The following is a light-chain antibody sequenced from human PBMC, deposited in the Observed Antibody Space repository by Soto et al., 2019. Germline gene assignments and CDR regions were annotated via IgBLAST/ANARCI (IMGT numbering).Light chain of an antibody. CDR3: QSYDNSLSGSGV. V-gene: IGLV1-40*01. CDR1: SSNIGAGYD. Sequence: QAVVTQPPSVSGAPGQRVTISCTGSSSNIGAGYDAHWYQQLPGTAPKLLIYGNSNRPSGVPDRFSGSKSGTSASLAITGLQAEDEADYYCQSYDNSLSGSGVFGTGTKLTVL. CDR2: GNS. J-gene: IGLJ1*01.